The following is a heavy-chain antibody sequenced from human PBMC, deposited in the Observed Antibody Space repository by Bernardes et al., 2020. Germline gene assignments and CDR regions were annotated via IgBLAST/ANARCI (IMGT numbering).Heavy chain of an antibody. J-gene: IGHJ6*02. CDR2: MNPNSGNT. CDR1: GYTFTSYD. D-gene: IGHD2-8*01. V-gene: IGHV1-8*01. CDR3: ARGTGIVLMVYAPYSLDV. Sequence: ASMKVSCKASGYTFTSYDINWVRQATGQGLEWMGWMNPNSGNTGYAQKFQGRVTITRNTSISTAYMELSSLRSEDTAVYYCARGTGIVLMVYAPYSLDVWGQGTTVTVSS.